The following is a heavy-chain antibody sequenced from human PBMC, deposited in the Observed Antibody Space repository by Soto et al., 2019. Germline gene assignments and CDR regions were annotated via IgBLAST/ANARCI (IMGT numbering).Heavy chain of an antibody. CDR3: ATAVDGTFDFDI. CDR1: GYTLTELS. D-gene: IGHD6-19*01. Sequence: GASVKVSCKVSGYTLTELSMHWVRQAPGKGLEWMGGFDPEDGETIYAQKFQGRVTMTEDTSTDTAYMELSSLRSEDTAVYYCATAVDGTFDFDIWGKGTMVTVSS. CDR2: FDPEDGET. J-gene: IGHJ3*02. V-gene: IGHV1-24*01.